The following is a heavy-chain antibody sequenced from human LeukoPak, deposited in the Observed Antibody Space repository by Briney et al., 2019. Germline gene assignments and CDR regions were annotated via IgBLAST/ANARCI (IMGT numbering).Heavy chain of an antibody. CDR2: IYYSGST. CDR3: AISGRVTIFGVVPIMDV. V-gene: IGHV4-59*01. CDR1: GGSINSYY. Sequence: PSETLSLTCIVSGGSINSYYWNWIRQPPGKGLEWIGYIYYSGSTNYNPSLKSRVTISVDTSKNQFSLKLSSVTAADTAVYYCAISGRVTIFGVVPIMDVWGQGTTVTVSS. D-gene: IGHD3-3*01. J-gene: IGHJ6*02.